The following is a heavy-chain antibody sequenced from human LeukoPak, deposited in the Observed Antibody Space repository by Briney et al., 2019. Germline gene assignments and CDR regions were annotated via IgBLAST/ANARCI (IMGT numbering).Heavy chain of an antibody. J-gene: IGHJ6*02. D-gene: IGHD2-15*01. CDR3: AGSPYCSGGSCYRRRGSDYYGMDV. CDR1: GGTFSSYA. V-gene: IGHV1-69*04. Sequence: GASVKVSCKASGGTFSSYAISWVRQAPGQGLEWMGRIIPIFGIANYAQKFQGRVTITADKSTSTAYMELSSLRSEDTAVYYCAGSPYCSGGSCYRRRGSDYYGMDVWGQGTTVTVSS. CDR2: IIPIFGIA.